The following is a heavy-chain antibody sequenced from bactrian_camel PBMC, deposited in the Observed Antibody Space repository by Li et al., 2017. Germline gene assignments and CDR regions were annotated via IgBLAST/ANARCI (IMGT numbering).Heavy chain of an antibody. CDR2: VYLALGTT. CDR1: GYTGTSEC. V-gene: IGHV3-3*01. CDR3: AADLLLMRPLEASEYQY. D-gene: IGHD8*01. J-gene: IGHJ4*01. Sequence: HVQLVESGGGAVQAGGSLTLSCAASGYTGTSECMGWFRQAPGKGREGVALVYLALGTTYYGDSVKDRFAIWQDNTKATVYLEINYLRPEDTAMYYCAADLLLMRPLEASEYQYWGQGTQVTVS.